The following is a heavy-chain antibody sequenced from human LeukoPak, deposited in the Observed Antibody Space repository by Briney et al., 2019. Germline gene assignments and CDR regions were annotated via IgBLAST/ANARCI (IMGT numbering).Heavy chain of an antibody. J-gene: IGHJ3*02. CDR3: ARRSHFKTVRGDDAFDI. D-gene: IGHD3-10*01. V-gene: IGHV1-18*01. Sequence: GASVKVSCKASGYTFTNYGISWVRQAPGQGLEWMGWISAYNGNTNYAQKLQGRVTMTTDTSTSTAYMELRSLRSDDTAGYYCARRSHFKTVRGDDAFDIWGQGTMVIVSS. CDR1: GYTFTNYG. CDR2: ISAYNGNT.